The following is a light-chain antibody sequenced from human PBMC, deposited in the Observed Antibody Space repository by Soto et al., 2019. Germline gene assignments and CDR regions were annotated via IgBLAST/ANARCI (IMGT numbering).Light chain of an antibody. CDR1: QTISSS. CDR2: KAS. V-gene: IGKV1-5*03. J-gene: IGKJ2*01. Sequence: DIQMTQFPPTLSASIGDRVTITCRASQTISSSLAWYQQKPGKAPKLLSYKASTLETGVPSRFSGSGAGTEFTLTFSSLQPDDFATYFCQQYDSYSPYTFGQGTRLEIK. CDR3: QQYDSYSPYT.